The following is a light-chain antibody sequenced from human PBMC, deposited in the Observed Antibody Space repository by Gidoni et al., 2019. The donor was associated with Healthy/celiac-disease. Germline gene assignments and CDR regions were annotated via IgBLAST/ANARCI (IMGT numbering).Light chain of an antibody. CDR1: QSLLHGNGYNY. Sequence: DIVMTQSPLSLPVTPGEPASISCRSSQSLLHGNGYNYLDWYLQKPGQSPQLLIYLGSNRDSGVPERFSGSGSGTDFTLKISRVEAEDVGVYYCMQALQTPYTFGQGTKLEIK. V-gene: IGKV2-28*01. CDR3: MQALQTPYT. J-gene: IGKJ2*01. CDR2: LGS.